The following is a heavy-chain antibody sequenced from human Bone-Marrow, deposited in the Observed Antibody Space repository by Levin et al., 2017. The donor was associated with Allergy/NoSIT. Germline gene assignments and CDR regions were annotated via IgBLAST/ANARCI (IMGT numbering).Heavy chain of an antibody. Sequence: LGESLKISCAASGFSFRSYGMHWVRQAPGKGLEWVGLISYDGDFTFYGDSVKGRFTISRDNSNNTLFLQMDSLSAEDTAIYYCAKSPTLTGYYEWFDPWGQGTLVTVSS. J-gene: IGHJ5*02. V-gene: IGHV3-30*18. CDR1: GFSFRSYG. D-gene: IGHD3-9*01. CDR3: AKSPTLTGYYEWFDP. CDR2: ISYDGDFT.